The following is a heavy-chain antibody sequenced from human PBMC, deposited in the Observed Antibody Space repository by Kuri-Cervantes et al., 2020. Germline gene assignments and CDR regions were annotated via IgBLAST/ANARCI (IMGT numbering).Heavy chain of an antibody. CDR3: ARSGGVIAQYGMDV. V-gene: IGHV3-66*02. Sequence: GEYLKISCAASGFTVSSNYMSWVRQAPGKGLEWVLVIYTGGTIYYVDSVKGRFTISRDNSKNTLYLQMNSLRAEDTAVYYCARSGGVIAQYGMDVWGQGTTVTVSS. D-gene: IGHD3-16*02. CDR1: GFTVSSNY. J-gene: IGHJ6*02. CDR2: IYTGGTI.